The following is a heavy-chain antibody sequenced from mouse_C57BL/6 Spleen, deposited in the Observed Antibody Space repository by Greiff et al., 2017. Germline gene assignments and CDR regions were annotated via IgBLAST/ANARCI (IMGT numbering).Heavy chain of an antibody. CDR2: ISDGGSYT. J-gene: IGHJ4*01. V-gene: IGHV5-4*01. Sequence: EVQLQESGGGLVKPGGSLKLSCAASGFTFSSYAMSWVRQTPEKRLEWVATISDGGSYTYYPDNVKGRFTISRDNAKNNLYLQMSHLKSEDTAMYYCARDKTTVVANFPYYYAMDYWGQGTSVTVSS. D-gene: IGHD1-1*01. CDR1: GFTFSSYA. CDR3: ARDKTTVVANFPYYYAMDY.